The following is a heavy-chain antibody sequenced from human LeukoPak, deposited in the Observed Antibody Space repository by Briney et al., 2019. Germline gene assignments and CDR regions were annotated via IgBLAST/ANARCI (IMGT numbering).Heavy chain of an antibody. CDR2: ISSSSYI. Sequence: PGGSLRLSCAASGFTFSSFSMNWVRQAPGKGLEWVSSISSSSYIYYADSVKGRFTISRDNAKNSLYLQMNSLRAEDTAVYYCARDPIHLIAADGIFVDYWGQGTLVTVSS. V-gene: IGHV3-21*01. J-gene: IGHJ4*02. CDR1: GFTFSSFS. D-gene: IGHD6-13*01. CDR3: ARDPIHLIAADGIFVDY.